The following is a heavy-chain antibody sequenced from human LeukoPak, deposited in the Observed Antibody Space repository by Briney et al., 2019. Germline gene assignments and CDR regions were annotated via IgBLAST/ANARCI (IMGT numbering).Heavy chain of an antibody. D-gene: IGHD1-26*01. V-gene: IGHV4-39*01. J-gene: IGHJ5*02. CDR1: GDSIISSNYY. CDR3: ARQRGECLSATRPAEYNWFDP. Sequence: SETLSLTCTVSGDSIISSNYYWGWVRQPPGKGLEWIGSIYYSGSTYYSPSLKSRVTISIDTSKNQFSLKLTSVTAPDTAIYYCARQRGECLSATRPAEYNWFDPWGQGTLVTVSS. CDR2: IYYSGST.